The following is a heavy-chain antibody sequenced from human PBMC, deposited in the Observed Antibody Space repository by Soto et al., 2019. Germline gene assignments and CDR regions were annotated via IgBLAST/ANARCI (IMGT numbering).Heavy chain of an antibody. V-gene: IGHV4-34*01. CDR1: GGTFSDYY. Sequence: QVQLQQWGAGLLKPSETLSLTCAVYGGTFSDYYWSWIRQPPGKGLEWIGEINHRGSINYNPSLKIRVTFSFYRSKNQFPLKLSSVTAADTAVYYCARAVLTSRGLIVSFHRWFDPWGQGTPVTVSS. CDR3: ARAVLTSRGLIVSFHRWFDP. D-gene: IGHD3-16*02. CDR2: INHRGSI. J-gene: IGHJ5*02.